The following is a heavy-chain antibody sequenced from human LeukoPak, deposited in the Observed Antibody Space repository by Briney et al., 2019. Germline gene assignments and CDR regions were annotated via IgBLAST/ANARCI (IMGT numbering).Heavy chain of an antibody. V-gene: IGHV4-59*08. CDR2: IYYSGST. Sequence: PSETLSLTCTLSGGSISSYYWSWIRQPPGKGLEWIGYIYYSGSTNYNPSLKSRVTISVDTSKNQFSLKLSSVTAADTAVYYCARGPAYCGGDCYSRWFDPWGQGTLVTVSS. D-gene: IGHD2-21*02. CDR3: ARGPAYCGGDCYSRWFDP. J-gene: IGHJ5*02. CDR1: GGSISSYY.